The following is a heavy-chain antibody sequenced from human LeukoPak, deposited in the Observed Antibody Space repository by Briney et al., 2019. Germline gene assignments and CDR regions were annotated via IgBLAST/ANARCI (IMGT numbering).Heavy chain of an antibody. Sequence: GGSLRLSCAGTGFTFSTYSMNWVRQTPDKGLEWVSSVSSDSGGKTYYADSVKGRFTISRDNSKNTLYLQMDSLGAEDTAIYYCADFGSGSYCFDYWGQGTLVTVSS. V-gene: IGHV3-23*01. CDR2: SSDSGGKT. CDR1: GFTFSTYS. D-gene: IGHD3-10*01. CDR3: ADFGSGSYCFDY. J-gene: IGHJ4*02.